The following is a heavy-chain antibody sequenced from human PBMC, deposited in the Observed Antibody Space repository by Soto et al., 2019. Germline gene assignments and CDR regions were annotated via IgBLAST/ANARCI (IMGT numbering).Heavy chain of an antibody. V-gene: IGHV4-59*01. CDR1: GGSISSYY. Sequence: PSETLSLTCTVSGGSISSYYWSWIRQPPGKGLEWIGYIYYSGSTNYNPSLKSRVTISVDTSKNQFSLKLSSVTAADTAVYYCARGRAASRGVRLYYGMDVWGQGTTVTVSS. CDR3: ARGRAASRGVRLYYGMDV. D-gene: IGHD6-13*01. J-gene: IGHJ6*02. CDR2: IYYSGST.